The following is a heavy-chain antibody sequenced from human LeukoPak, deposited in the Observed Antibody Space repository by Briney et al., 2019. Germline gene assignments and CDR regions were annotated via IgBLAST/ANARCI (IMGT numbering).Heavy chain of an antibody. J-gene: IGHJ4*02. V-gene: IGHV4-34*01. D-gene: IGHD6-19*01. Sequence: SETLSLTCAVYGGSFSGYYWIWIRQPPGKGLEWIGEINHSGSTNYNPSLKSRVTISVDTSKNQFSLKLSSVTAADTAVYYCARTKQWLVPDYWGQGTLVTVSS. CDR1: GGSFSGYY. CDR2: INHSGST. CDR3: ARTKQWLVPDY.